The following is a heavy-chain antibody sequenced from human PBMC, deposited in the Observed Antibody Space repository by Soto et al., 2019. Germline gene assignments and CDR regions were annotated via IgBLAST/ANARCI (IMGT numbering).Heavy chain of an antibody. CDR3: AKGGWLDD. Sequence: EVPVLESGGNLVQPGGSLRLSCVASGFTFTKLDMSWVRQAPGKGLEWVSLITTSGDDTYYADSVEGRFTISRDNSENTLYLQMNSLRVEDTAVYYCAKGGWLDDWGQGTLVTVSS. J-gene: IGHJ4*02. CDR2: ITTSGDDT. D-gene: IGHD2-15*01. V-gene: IGHV3-23*01. CDR1: GFTFTKLD.